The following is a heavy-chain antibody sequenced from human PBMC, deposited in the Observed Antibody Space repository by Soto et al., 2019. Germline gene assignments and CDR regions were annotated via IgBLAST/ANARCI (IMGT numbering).Heavy chain of an antibody. J-gene: IGHJ4*02. CDR3: VRAPWYGSGKYYFDY. CDR2: ISDSGGST. V-gene: IGHV3-23*01. D-gene: IGHD3-10*01. Sequence: EVQLLESGGGLVQPGGSLRLSCAASGFTFSSYAMRWVRQAPGKGLEWFSAISDSGGSTYYADSVKGRFTISRDNAHNTLSLYMNSLRAEDTAVYYCVRAPWYGSGKYYFDYWGQGTLVTVSS. CDR1: GFTFSSYA.